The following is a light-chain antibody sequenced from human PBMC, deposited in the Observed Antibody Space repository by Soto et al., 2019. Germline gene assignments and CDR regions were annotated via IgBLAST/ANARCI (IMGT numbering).Light chain of an antibody. CDR1: QSISSW. CDR3: QQYNSYPIT. Sequence: DIQMTQSPSTLSASVGDRVTITCRASQSISSWLAWYQQKPGKAPKLLIYDASSLESGVPSRFSGSGSGTECTLTISSLQPDEFATYYCQQYNSYPITFGQGTRLEIK. V-gene: IGKV1-5*01. J-gene: IGKJ5*01. CDR2: DAS.